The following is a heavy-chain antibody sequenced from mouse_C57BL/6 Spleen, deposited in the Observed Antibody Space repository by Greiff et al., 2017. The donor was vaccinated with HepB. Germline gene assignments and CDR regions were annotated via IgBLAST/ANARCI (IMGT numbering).Heavy chain of an antibody. CDR3: ARDPTLYYGNYEGAMDY. D-gene: IGHD2-1*01. Sequence: EVKLMESGPGLVKPSQSLSLTCSVTGYSITSGYYWNWIRQFPGNKLEWMGYISYDGSNNYNPSLKNRIPITRDTSKNQFFLKLNSVPTEDTATYYCARDPTLYYGNYEGAMDYWGQGTSVTVSS. V-gene: IGHV3-6*01. CDR2: ISYDGSN. CDR1: GYSITSGYY. J-gene: IGHJ4*01.